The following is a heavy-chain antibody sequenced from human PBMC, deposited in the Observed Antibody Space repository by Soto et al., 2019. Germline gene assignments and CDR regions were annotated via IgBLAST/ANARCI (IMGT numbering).Heavy chain of an antibody. D-gene: IGHD3-10*01. Sequence: GGSLRLSCAASGFTFSSYSMNWVRQAPGKGLEWVSSISSSSSYIYYADSVKGRFTISRDNAKNSLYLQMNSLRAKDTAVYYCARDPPITMVRGVLFDYWGQGTLVTVSS. CDR2: ISSSSSYI. V-gene: IGHV3-21*01. CDR3: ARDPPITMVRGVLFDY. CDR1: GFTFSSYS. J-gene: IGHJ4*02.